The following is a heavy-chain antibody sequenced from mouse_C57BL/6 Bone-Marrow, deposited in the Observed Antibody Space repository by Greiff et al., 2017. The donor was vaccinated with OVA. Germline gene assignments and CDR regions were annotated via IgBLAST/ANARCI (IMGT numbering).Heavy chain of an antibody. V-gene: IGHV1-69*01. CDR2: IDPSDSYT. D-gene: IGHD2-12*01. CDR1: GYTFTSYW. J-gene: IGHJ3*01. CDR3: ARDYSQAWFAY. Sequence: VQLQQPGAELVMPGASVKLSCKASGYTFTSYWMHWVKQRPGQGLEWTGEIDPSDSYTNYNQKFKGKSTLTVDKSSSTAYMQLSSLTSEDSAVYYCARDYSQAWFAYWGQGTLVTVSA.